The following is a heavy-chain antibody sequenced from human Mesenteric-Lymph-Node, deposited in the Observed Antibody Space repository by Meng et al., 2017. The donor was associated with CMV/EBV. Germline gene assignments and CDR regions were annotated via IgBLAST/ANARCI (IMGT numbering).Heavy chain of an antibody. J-gene: IGHJ5*02. Sequence: GESLKISCAASGFTFSDYYMSWIRQAPGKGLEWVSYISSSGITIYYADSVRGRFTISRDNAKNSLYLQMNSLRAEDKAVYYCARGGGHYEFWSGYTWGRGTLVTVSS. CDR2: ISSSGITI. CDR1: GFTFSDYY. D-gene: IGHD3-3*01. V-gene: IGHV3-11*04. CDR3: ARGGGHYEFWSGYT.